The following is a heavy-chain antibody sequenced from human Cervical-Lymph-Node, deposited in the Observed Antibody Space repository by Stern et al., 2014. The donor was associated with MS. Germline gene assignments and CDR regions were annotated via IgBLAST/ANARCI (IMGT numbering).Heavy chain of an antibody. CDR1: GGTFSNYA. Sequence: QVQLVQSGAEVKKPGSSVKVSCKASGGTFSNYATSWGRQAPGQGLEWMGGIVPLFGKPNYAQKFQGRVTITADESTSTAYMDLSSLRSEDTAVYYCASPLTATSVPFGYYGMDVWGQGTTVTVS. D-gene: IGHD4-17*01. CDR3: ASPLTATSVPFGYYGMDV. J-gene: IGHJ6*02. CDR2: IVPLFGKP. V-gene: IGHV1-69*01.